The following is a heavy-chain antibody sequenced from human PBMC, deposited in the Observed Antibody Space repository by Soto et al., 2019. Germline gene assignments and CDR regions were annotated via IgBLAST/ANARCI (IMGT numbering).Heavy chain of an antibody. CDR1: CSSISSGGSY. CDR3: ARGAMAREGHGWFDP. Sequence: SDTLSLTCVVSCSSISSGGSYWSWIRQHPGKGLEWIGYIYYSGSTNYNQSLKSRVTISVHTSKHQFSVKLSSVTDADTAVYYCARGAMAREGHGWFDPGGQGTLVTVSS. J-gene: IGHJ5*02. CDR2: IYYSGST. D-gene: IGHD5-18*01. V-gene: IGHV4-31*11.